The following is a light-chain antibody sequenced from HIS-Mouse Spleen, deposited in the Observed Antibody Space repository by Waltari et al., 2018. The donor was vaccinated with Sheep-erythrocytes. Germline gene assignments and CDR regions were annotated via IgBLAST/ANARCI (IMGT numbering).Light chain of an antibody. J-gene: IGLJ3*02. CDR3: AAWDDSLNGPV. CDR2: SNN. Sequence: QSVLTQPPSASGTPGQRVTIPCSVSSSNLGTNPVTWYQQLPGTSPNLLIYSNNQRPSGVPDRFSGSKSGTSASLAISGLQSEDEADYYCAAWDDSLNGPVFGGGTKLTVL. CDR1: SSNLGTNP. V-gene: IGLV1-44*01.